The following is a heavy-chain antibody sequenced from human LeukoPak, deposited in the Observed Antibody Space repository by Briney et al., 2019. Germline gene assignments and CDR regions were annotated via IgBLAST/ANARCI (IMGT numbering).Heavy chain of an antibody. J-gene: IGHJ4*02. CDR1: GYSFTSYY. Sequence: ASVKVSCKASGYSFTSYYMHWVRQAPGQGLEWMGIINPNGGSTSYAQKFQGRVTITRDTSTSTVYMELSSLRSEDTAVYYCTRGVAAGYDYWGQGTLVTVSS. CDR2: INPNGGST. D-gene: IGHD3-9*01. CDR3: TRGVAAGYDY. V-gene: IGHV1-46*01.